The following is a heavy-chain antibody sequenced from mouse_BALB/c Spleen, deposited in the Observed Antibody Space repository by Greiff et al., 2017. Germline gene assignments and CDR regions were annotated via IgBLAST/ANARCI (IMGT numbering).Heavy chain of an antibody. CDR1: GFTFSSYA. V-gene: IGHV5-9-4*01. CDR3: ARVYYEFYAMDD. Sequence: EVKLMESGGGLVKPGGSLKLSCAASGFTFSSYAMSWVRQSPEKRLEWVAEISSGGSYTYYPDTVTGRFTISRDNAKNTLYLEMSSLRSEDTAMYYCARVYYEFYAMDDWGQGTSVTVSS. J-gene: IGHJ4*01. CDR2: ISSGGSYT. D-gene: IGHD2-4*01.